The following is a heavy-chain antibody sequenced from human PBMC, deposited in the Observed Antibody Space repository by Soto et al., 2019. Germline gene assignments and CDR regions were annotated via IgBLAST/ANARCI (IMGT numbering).Heavy chain of an antibody. Sequence: SETVSMTVAVADGAISGSHWRSWDRQPPGKGLEWIGEIYHSGYTYNNPSLKSRVTMSVDTSKRQFSLKLSSVTAADTAVYYCARSGDYVAFDYWGQGTLVTVSS. CDR3: ARSGDYVAFDY. CDR1: DGAISGSHW. V-gene: IGHV4-4*02. J-gene: IGHJ4*02. CDR2: IYHSGYT. D-gene: IGHD4-17*01.